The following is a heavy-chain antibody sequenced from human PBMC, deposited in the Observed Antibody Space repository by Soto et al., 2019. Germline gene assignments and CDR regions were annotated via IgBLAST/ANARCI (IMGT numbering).Heavy chain of an antibody. V-gene: IGHV3-74*01. CDR1: GFTFSSYW. CDR2: INSDGSST. CDR3: TRDRRISGFDP. J-gene: IGHJ5*02. Sequence: GGSLRLSCAASGFTFSSYWMHWVRQAPGKGLVWVSRINSDGSSTSYADSVKGRFTISRDNAKNTLFLQMNSLRVDDTGIYYCTRDRRISGFDPWGQGTLVTVSS. D-gene: IGHD3-16*02.